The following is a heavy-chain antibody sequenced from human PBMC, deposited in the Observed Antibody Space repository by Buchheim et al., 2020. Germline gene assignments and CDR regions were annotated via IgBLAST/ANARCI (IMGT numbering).Heavy chain of an antibody. CDR3: AKEESSGLYLDY. V-gene: IGHV3-30*18. Sequence: QVQLVESGGGVVQPGRSLRLSCAASGFTFSSYGMHWVRQAPGKGLEWVAVISYDGSNKYYADSVKGRFTISRDNSKNTLYLQMNSLRAEDTAVYYCAKEESSGLYLDYWGQGTL. J-gene: IGHJ4*02. CDR1: GFTFSSYG. D-gene: IGHD6-19*01. CDR2: ISYDGSNK.